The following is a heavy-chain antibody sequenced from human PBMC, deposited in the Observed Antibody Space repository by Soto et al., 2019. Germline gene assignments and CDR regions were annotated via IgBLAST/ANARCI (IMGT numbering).Heavy chain of an antibody. CDR1: GCSISSYY. CDR3: ARDLVDDFWSRPPYWFHP. Sequence: QVQLQESGPGLVKPSETLSLTCTVAGCSISSYYWSWIRQPPGKGLERIGYIYYSGSTNYNPSLKCRVTIAVDTSKNQFSLKLSSVTATDTAVYYCARDLVDDFWSRPPYWFHPWGQGTLVTVST. J-gene: IGHJ5*02. CDR2: IYYSGST. D-gene: IGHD3-3*01. V-gene: IGHV4-59*01.